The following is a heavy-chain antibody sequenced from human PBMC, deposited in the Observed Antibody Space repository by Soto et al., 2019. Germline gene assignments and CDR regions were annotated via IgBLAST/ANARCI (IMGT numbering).Heavy chain of an antibody. CDR3: AREKAVAGTTFDY. CDR2: IQSDGSST. J-gene: IGHJ4*02. D-gene: IGHD6-19*01. CDR1: GFSLSSYW. Sequence: GGSLRLSCAVSGFSLSSYWMHWVRQAPGKGLVWVSRIQSDGSSTNYADSVKGRFTISRDNAKNTLYLQMDSLRVEDTAVYYCAREKAVAGTTFDYWGLGTLVTVSS. V-gene: IGHV3-74*01.